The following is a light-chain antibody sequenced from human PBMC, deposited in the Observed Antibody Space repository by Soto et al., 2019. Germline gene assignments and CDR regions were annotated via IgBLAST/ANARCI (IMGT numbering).Light chain of an antibody. CDR2: EVS. CDR1: SSDVGGYNY. CDR3: SSYTRNSTLL. V-gene: IGLV2-14*01. Sequence: QSALTQPASVSGSPGQSITISCTGTSSDVGGYNYVSWYQQHPGKAPKLMIYEVSNRPSGVSNRFSGSKSGNTASLTISGLQAEDEADYYGSSYTRNSTLLFGGGTNLTVL. J-gene: IGLJ2*01.